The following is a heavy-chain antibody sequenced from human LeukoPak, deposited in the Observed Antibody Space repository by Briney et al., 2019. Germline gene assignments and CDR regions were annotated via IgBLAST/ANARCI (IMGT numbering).Heavy chain of an antibody. J-gene: IGHJ4*02. CDR3: AKDYCADCYSYFQY. Sequence: GGSLRLSRAASGFTFSNHGMQWVRQAPGKGLEWVALISHDEKIKEYADSVKGRFTISRDNSKNTLYLQMDSLRREDTAMYYCAKDYCADCYSYFQYWGQGTLVTASS. CDR2: ISHDEKIK. V-gene: IGHV3-30*18. CDR1: GFTFSNHG. D-gene: IGHD2-21*01.